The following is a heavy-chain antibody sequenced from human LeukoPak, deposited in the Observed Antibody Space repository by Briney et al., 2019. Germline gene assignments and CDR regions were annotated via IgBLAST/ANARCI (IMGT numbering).Heavy chain of an antibody. V-gene: IGHV3-49*04. CDR3: ARVFFGGQMDV. J-gene: IGHJ6*02. CDR2: IRSKAYGGTT. CDR1: GFTFGDYA. Sequence: QPGGSLRLSCTASGFTFGDYAMSWVRQAPGKGLEWVGFIRSKAYGGTTEYAASVKGRFTISRDNTKNSLYLQMNSLRVEDTAVYYCARVFFGGQMDVWGQGTTVTVSS. D-gene: IGHD3-10*01.